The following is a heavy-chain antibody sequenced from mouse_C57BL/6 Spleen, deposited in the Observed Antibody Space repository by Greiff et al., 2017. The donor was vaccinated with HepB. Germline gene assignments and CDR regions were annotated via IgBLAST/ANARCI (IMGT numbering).Heavy chain of an antibody. D-gene: IGHD2-4*01. CDR2: IDPSDSYT. CDR3: ARAEEDDYDSMDY. V-gene: IGHV1-69*01. CDR1: GYTFTSYW. J-gene: IGHJ4*01. Sequence: VQLQQPGAELVMPGASVKLSCKASGYTFTSYWMHWVKQRPGQGLEWIGEIDPSDSYTNYNQKFKGKSTLTVDKSSSTAYMQLSSLTSEDSAVYCCARAEEDDYDSMDYWGQGTSVTVSS.